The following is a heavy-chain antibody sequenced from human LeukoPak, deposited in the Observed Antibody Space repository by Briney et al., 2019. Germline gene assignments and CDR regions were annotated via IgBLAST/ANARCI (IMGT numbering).Heavy chain of an antibody. CDR1: GYTFTSYD. Sequence: EASVKVSCKASGYTFTSYDINWVRQVTGQGLEWMGWMNPKSGNTGYAQKFQGRVTITRNTSISTAYMEVSSLRYEDTAVYYCARVSQYYDFWSGYYFLPYYFDYWGQGTLVTVSS. D-gene: IGHD3-3*01. CDR2: MNPKSGNT. CDR3: ARVSQYYDFWSGYYFLPYYFDY. J-gene: IGHJ4*02. V-gene: IGHV1-8*03.